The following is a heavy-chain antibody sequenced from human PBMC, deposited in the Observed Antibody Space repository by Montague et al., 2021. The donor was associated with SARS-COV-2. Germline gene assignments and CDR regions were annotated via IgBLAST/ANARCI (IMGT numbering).Heavy chain of an antibody. D-gene: IGHD5-18*01. CDR3: ASLRWMGLWLSGYYFDS. J-gene: IGHJ4*02. Sequence: SETLSLTCTVSGASISTGTYYWGWIRQPPGKGLEWIGNIFHSGSTYYNPPLKSRVTMSVDTSKNHFSLKLNSVTAADTAIYYCASLRWMGLWLSGYYFDSWGQGTLVTVSS. V-gene: IGHV4-39*02. CDR1: GASISTGTYY. CDR2: IFHSGST.